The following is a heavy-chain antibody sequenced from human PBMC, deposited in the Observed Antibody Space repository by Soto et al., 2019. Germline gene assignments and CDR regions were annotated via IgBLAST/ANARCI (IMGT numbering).Heavy chain of an antibody. Sequence: SETLSLTCVVSGGSISSDGYSWSWFRQPPGKGLEWIGNLYHSGTTYYSPSLKSRVTISVDRSKNQFSLNLRSVTAADTAVYYCARVHVMVVAGSTFDYWGHGTLVTVS. V-gene: IGHV4-30-2*01. J-gene: IGHJ4*01. D-gene: IGHD6-19*01. CDR2: LYHSGTT. CDR1: GGSISSDGYS. CDR3: ARVHVMVVAGSTFDY.